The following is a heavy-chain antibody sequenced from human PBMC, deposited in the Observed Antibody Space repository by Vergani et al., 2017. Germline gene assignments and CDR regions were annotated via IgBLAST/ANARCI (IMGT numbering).Heavy chain of an antibody. D-gene: IGHD3-22*01. J-gene: IGHJ4*02. V-gene: IGHV4-4*09. Sequence: QVQLQESGPGLVKPSETLSLTCTVSGGSISSYYWSWIRQPPGKGLEWIGYIYTSGSTNYNPSLKSRVTISVDTSNNQFSLKLSSVTAADTAVYYCARLYYYDSSGYLSWGYFDYWGQGTLVTVSS. CDR2: IYTSGST. CDR3: ARLYYYDSSGYLSWGYFDY. CDR1: GGSISSYY.